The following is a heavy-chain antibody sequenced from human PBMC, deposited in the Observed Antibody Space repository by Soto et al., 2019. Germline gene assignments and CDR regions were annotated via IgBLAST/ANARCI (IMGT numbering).Heavy chain of an antibody. V-gene: IGHV3-30-3*01. Sequence: QVQLVESGGGVVQPGRSLRLSCAASGFTFSSYAMHWVRQAPGKGLEWVAVISYDGSNKYYADSVKGRFTISRDTSKNTLYLQMNSLRAEDTAVYYCARDTLWGTAMVRWYFDLWGRGTLVTVSS. CDR2: ISYDGSNK. J-gene: IGHJ2*01. D-gene: IGHD5-18*01. CDR1: GFTFSSYA. CDR3: ARDTLWGTAMVRWYFDL.